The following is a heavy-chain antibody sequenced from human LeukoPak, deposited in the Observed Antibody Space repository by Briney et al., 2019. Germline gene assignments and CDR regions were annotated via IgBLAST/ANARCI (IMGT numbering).Heavy chain of an antibody. Sequence: GRSLRLSCAASGFTFSSYGMNWVRQAPGKGLEWVAVISYDGSNKYYADSVKGRFTISRDNSKNTLYLQMNSLRAEDTAVYYCAKAPELDYYYDMDVWGKGTTVTVS. J-gene: IGHJ6*03. CDR2: ISYDGSNK. CDR3: AKAPELDYYYDMDV. V-gene: IGHV3-30*18. D-gene: IGHD3-10*01. CDR1: GFTFSSYG.